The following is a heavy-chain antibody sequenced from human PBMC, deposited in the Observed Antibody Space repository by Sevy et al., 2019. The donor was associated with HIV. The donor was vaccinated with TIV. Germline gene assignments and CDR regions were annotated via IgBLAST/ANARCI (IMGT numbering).Heavy chain of an antibody. J-gene: IGHJ4*01. Sequence: GGSLRLSCAASGFNLSKYSMSWVRQPPGKGLEWVSTLSFGCGEINYADSVKGRFTISRDNSKSSVYLQMNNLRPEDTAVYYCAREGCTKPHDYWGQGTLVTVS. D-gene: IGHD2-8*01. CDR3: AREGCTKPHDY. CDR1: GFNLSKYS. V-gene: IGHV3-23*01. CDR2: LSFGCGEI.